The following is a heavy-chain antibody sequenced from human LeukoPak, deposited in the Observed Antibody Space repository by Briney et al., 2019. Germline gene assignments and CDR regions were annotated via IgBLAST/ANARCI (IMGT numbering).Heavy chain of an antibody. V-gene: IGHV3-30*18. Sequence: GGSLRLSCAASGFTFSSYGMHWVRQAPGKGLEWVALISYDGSNKYYADSVKGRFTISRDNSKNTLYLQMNSLRAEDTAVYSCAKAGWGVAAAGGSLDYWGQGTLVTVSS. CDR2: ISYDGSNK. D-gene: IGHD6-13*01. J-gene: IGHJ4*02. CDR1: GFTFSSYG. CDR3: AKAGWGVAAAGGSLDY.